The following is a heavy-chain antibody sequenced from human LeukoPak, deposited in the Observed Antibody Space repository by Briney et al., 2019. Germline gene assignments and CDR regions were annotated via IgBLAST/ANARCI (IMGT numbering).Heavy chain of an antibody. CDR2: IIPIFGTA. V-gene: IGHV1-69*05. Sequence: GSSVKVSCKASGGTFSSYAISWLRQPPGQGLEWMGGIIPIFGTANYAQKFQGRVTITTDESTSTAYMELSSLRSEDTAVYYCARVPDRGYYYYYMDVWGKGTTVTVSS. CDR1: GGTFSSYA. CDR3: ARVPDRGYYYYYMDV. J-gene: IGHJ6*03. D-gene: IGHD1-14*01.